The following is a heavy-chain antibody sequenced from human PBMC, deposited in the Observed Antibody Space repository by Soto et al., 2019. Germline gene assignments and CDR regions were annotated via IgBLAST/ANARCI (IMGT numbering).Heavy chain of an antibody. CDR1: GYTFTSYA. Sequence: GASVKVSCKASGYTFTSYAMHWVRQAPGQRLEWMGWINAGNGNTKYSQKFQGRVTITRDTSASTAYMELSSLRSEDTAVYYGARDLQQLVGFGYWGQGTLVTVSS. D-gene: IGHD6-13*01. CDR2: INAGNGNT. V-gene: IGHV1-3*01. CDR3: ARDLQQLVGFGY. J-gene: IGHJ4*02.